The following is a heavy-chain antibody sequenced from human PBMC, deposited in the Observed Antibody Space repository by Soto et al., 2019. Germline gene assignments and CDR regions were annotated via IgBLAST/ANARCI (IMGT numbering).Heavy chain of an antibody. Sequence: PSETLSLTCTVSGGSISSYYWSWIRQPPGKGLEWIGYIYYSGSTNYNPSLKSRVTISVDTSKNQFSLKLSSVTAADTAVYYCARDTPSYCSGGSCDPYFDYWRQGTLGTVPQ. CDR3: ARDTPSYCSGGSCDPYFDY. J-gene: IGHJ4*02. D-gene: IGHD2-15*01. CDR1: GGSISSYY. V-gene: IGHV4-59*01. CDR2: IYYSGST.